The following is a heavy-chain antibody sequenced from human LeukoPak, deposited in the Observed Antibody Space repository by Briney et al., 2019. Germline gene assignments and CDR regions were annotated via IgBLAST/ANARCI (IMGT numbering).Heavy chain of an antibody. V-gene: IGHV4-34*01. CDR2: INHSGST. CDR1: GGSFSGYY. CDR3: ARGRASDFPPRHYYYGMDV. J-gene: IGHJ6*02. D-gene: IGHD3-3*01. Sequence: PSETLSLTCAVYGGSFSGYYWSWIRQPPGQGLEWIGEINHSGSTNYNPSLKSRVTISVDTSKNQFSLKLSSVTAADTAVYYVARGRASDFPPRHYYYGMDVWGQGTTVTVSS.